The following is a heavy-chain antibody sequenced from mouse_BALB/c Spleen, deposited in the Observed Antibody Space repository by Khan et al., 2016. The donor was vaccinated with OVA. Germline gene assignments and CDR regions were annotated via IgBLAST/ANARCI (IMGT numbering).Heavy chain of an antibody. V-gene: IGHV9-3-1*01. CDR2: INTYTGEP. Sequence: QIQLVQSGPELKKPGETVKISCKASGYTFTNYGMNWVKQSPGKALKWMGWINTYTGEPTYADDFKGRFAFSLETSASTAYLQINNLKNEDTATYCCARPPYFSDTLDYWGQGTSVTVSS. D-gene: IGHD2-10*01. J-gene: IGHJ4*01. CDR3: ARPPYFSDTLDY. CDR1: GYTFTNYG.